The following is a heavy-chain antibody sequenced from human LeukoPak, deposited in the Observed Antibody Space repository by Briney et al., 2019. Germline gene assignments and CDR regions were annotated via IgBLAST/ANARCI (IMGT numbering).Heavy chain of an antibody. J-gene: IGHJ5*02. CDR2: IYTSGST. CDR1: GGSISSYY. CDR3: ARELAFGVVPNWFDP. V-gene: IGHV4-4*07. D-gene: IGHD3-3*01. Sequence: PSETLSLTCTVSGGSISSYYWSWIRQPAGKGLEWIGRIYTSGSTNYNPSLKSRVTMSVDTSKNQFSLKLSSVTAADTAVYYCARELAFGVVPNWFDPWGQGTLVTVSS.